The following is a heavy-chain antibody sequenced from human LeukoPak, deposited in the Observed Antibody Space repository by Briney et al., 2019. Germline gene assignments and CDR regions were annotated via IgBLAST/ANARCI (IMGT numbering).Heavy chain of an antibody. Sequence: SETLSLTCTVSGDSLKNNNYYWSWIRRPAEKGLEWIGRIYTSGSTIYSPSLKSRVTMSADTSKNQFSLKLSSVTAADTAVYYCARVPRSYYYYYYMDVWGKGTTVTVSS. CDR2: IYTSGST. CDR1: GDSLKNNNYY. V-gene: IGHV4-4*07. J-gene: IGHJ6*03. CDR3: ARVPRSYYYYYYMDV.